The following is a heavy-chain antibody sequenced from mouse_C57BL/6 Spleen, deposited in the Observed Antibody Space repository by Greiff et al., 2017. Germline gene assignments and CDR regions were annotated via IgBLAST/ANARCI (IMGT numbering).Heavy chain of an antibody. CDR3: ARSPIYYYGSSYLFDY. V-gene: IGHV1-82*01. Sequence: QVQLQQSGPELVKPGASVKISCKASGYAFSSSWMNWVKQRPGKGLEWIGRIYPGDGDTNYNGKFKGKATLTADKSSSTAYMQLSSLTSEDSAVYFGARSPIYYYGSSYLFDYWGQGTTLTVSS. D-gene: IGHD1-1*01. CDR2: IYPGDGDT. J-gene: IGHJ2*01. CDR1: GYAFSSSW.